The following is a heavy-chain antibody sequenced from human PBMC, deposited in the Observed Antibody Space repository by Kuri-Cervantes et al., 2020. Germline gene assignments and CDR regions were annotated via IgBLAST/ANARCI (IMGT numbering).Heavy chain of an antibody. D-gene: IGHD5/OR15-5a*01. J-gene: IGHJ3*02. V-gene: IGHV4-39*07. CDR3: AREPVSSRAFDI. CDR1: GGSISSSSYY. Sequence: SETLSLTCTVSGGSISSSSYYWGWIRQPPGKGLEWIGEINHSGSTNYNPSLKSRVTISVDTSKNQFSLKLSSVTAADTAVYYCAREPVSSRAFDIWGQGTMVTVSS. CDR2: INHSGST.